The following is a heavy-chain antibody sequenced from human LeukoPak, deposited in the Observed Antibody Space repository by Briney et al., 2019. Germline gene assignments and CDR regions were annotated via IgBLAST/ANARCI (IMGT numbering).Heavy chain of an antibody. V-gene: IGHV1-2*02. CDR3: ARPRKYQLLFDY. D-gene: IGHD2-2*01. CDR1: GYTFTGYY. Sequence: ASVKVSCKASGYTFTGYYMHWVRQSPGQGLEWMGWINPNSGGTNYAQKFQGRVTMTRDTSISTAYMELSRLRSDDTAVYYCARPRKYQLLFDYWGQGTLVTVSS. J-gene: IGHJ4*02. CDR2: INPNSGGT.